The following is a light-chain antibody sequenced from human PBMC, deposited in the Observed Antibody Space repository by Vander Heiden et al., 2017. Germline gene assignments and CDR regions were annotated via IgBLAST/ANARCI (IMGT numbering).Light chain of an antibody. Sequence: DIVMTQSPDSLAVSLGERATINCKSSQSVLYSSNNKNYLAWYQRKPGQPPKLLIYWASTRESGVPDRFSGSGSGTDFTLTISSLRAEDVAVYYCQQYYSTPPFTFGPGTKVDIK. J-gene: IGKJ3*01. CDR1: QSVLYSSNNKNY. V-gene: IGKV4-1*01. CDR3: QQYYSTPPFT. CDR2: WAS.